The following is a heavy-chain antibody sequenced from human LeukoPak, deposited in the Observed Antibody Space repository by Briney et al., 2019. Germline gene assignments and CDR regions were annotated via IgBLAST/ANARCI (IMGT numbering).Heavy chain of an antibody. J-gene: IGHJ4*02. V-gene: IGHV4-39*01. CDR3: ARYDVSDVYRFDY. D-gene: IGHD2-8*01. Sequence: PSETLSLTCSVSGGSISSSTYYWAWVRQPPGKGLEWIASIYYSGSTYYKESFKSRVTIYADTSKNQVSLKVSSVTAADTAVYYCARYDVSDVYRFDYWGQGTLVTVYS. CDR1: GGSISSSTYY. CDR2: IYYSGST.